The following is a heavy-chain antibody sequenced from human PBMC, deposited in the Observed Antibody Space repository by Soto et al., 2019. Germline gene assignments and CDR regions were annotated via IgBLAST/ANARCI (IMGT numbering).Heavy chain of an antibody. CDR1: GGFVSSGSYY. J-gene: IGHJ3*02. CDR2: MSHSGGT. V-gene: IGHV4-34*01. CDR3: ARVERGTVTTVVDSFDI. Sequence: QVQLQQWGAGLLKPSETLSLTCAVYGGFVSSGSYYWSWIRQPPGKGLEWLGEMSHSGGTHFNPSRNRRVTISVDTSKKQFSLNIYSVTAAVTALYYCARVERGTVTTVVDSFDIWGPGTMVTVSS. D-gene: IGHD1-1*01.